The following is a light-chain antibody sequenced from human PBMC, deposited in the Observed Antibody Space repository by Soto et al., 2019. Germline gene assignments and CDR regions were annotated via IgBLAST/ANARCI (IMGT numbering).Light chain of an antibody. Sequence: QWPKPLAPRSASVGEGFTITCRASQSISRWLTWYQQKPGKAPKLLIYEASSLESGVPSRFSGSGSGTEFTLTIGSLQPDDFATYYCQQFNSYPITFGQGARLENK. J-gene: IGKJ5*01. CDR1: QSISRW. CDR2: EAS. CDR3: QQFNSYPIT. V-gene: IGKV1-5*01.